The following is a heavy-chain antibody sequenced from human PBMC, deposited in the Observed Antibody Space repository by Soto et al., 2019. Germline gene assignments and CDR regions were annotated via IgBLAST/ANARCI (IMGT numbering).Heavy chain of an antibody. CDR1: GFSLSTSGMC. J-gene: IGHJ6*02. V-gene: IGHV2-70*01. Sequence: GSGPTLVNPTQTLTLTCTFSGFSLSTSGMCVSWIRQPPGKALEWLALIDWDDDKYYSTSLKTRLTIPKDTSKNQVVLTMTNMDPVDTATYYCARTYSGSYYYYGMDVWGQGTTVTVSS. D-gene: IGHD1-26*01. CDR2: IDWDDDK. CDR3: ARTYSGSYYYYGMDV.